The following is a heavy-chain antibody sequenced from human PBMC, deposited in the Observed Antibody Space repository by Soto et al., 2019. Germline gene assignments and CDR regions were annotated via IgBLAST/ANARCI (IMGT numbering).Heavy chain of an antibody. D-gene: IGHD6-19*01. Sequence: QLQLQESGPGLVKPSETLSLTCTVSGGSISSSSYYWGWIRQPPGKGLEWIGTIYYSGSTYYNPSLTSRVTISVDTSKNQFSLKLSSVPAADTAVYYCARRGSGGIAVAGTSFDYWGQGTLVTVSS. CDR3: ARRGSGGIAVAGTSFDY. CDR1: GGSISSSSYY. V-gene: IGHV4-39*01. CDR2: IYYSGST. J-gene: IGHJ4*02.